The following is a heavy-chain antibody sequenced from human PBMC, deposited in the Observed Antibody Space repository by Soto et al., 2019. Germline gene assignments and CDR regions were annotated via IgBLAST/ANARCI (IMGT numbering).Heavy chain of an antibody. CDR2: IYYSGST. D-gene: IGHD3-22*01. Sequence: QVQLQESGPGLVKPSETLSLTCTVSGGSISSYYWTWIRQPPGKGLEWIGYIYYSGSTNYNPSLKSRVTISVDTSKNQFSLKLSSVTAADTAVYYCASWGNYDSSGYGYWGQGTLVTVSS. J-gene: IGHJ4*02. V-gene: IGHV4-59*01. CDR3: ASWGNYDSSGYGY. CDR1: GGSISSYY.